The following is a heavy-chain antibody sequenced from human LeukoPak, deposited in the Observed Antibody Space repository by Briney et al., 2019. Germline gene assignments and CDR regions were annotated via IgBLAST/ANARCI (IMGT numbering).Heavy chain of an antibody. V-gene: IGHV3-7*01. CDR2: IKQDGSEK. CDR1: GFTFSSYW. Sequence: GGSLRLSCAASGFTFSSYWMSWVRQAPGKGPEWVANIKQDGSEKYYVDSVKGRFTISRDNAKNSLYLQMNSLRAEDTAVYFCATDPLGSGGYYDYWGQGTLVTVSS. J-gene: IGHJ4*02. D-gene: IGHD3-10*01. CDR3: ATDPLGSGGYYDY.